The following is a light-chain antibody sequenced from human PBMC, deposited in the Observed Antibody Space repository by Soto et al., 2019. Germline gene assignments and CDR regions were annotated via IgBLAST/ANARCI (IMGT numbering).Light chain of an antibody. CDR2: DAS. CDR3: QRYGRSLT. V-gene: IGKV3D-20*01. J-gene: IGKJ4*01. CDR1: QSISSNS. Sequence: EIVLTQSPATLSLSPGERATLSCGASQSISSNSLAWYQQKPGLAPRLLIYDASSRATGIPDRFSGSGSGTYFTLISSRLEPEVFVLYCCQRYGRSLTFGGGTKVEIK.